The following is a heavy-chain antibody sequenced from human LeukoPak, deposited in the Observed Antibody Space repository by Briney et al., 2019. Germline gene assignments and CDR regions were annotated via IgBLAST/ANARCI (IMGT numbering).Heavy chain of an antibody. J-gene: IGHJ5*02. CDR1: GGSISRADYY. CDR2: IYYSGST. D-gene: IGHD2-2*01. CDR3: ARDQLVPAAMYNWFDP. V-gene: IGHV4-30-4*08. Sequence: SQTLSLTCTVSGGSISRADYYWSWIRQPPGKGLEWIGYIYYSGSTYYNPSLKSRATISVDTSKNQFSLKLSSVTAADTAVYYCARDQLVPAAMYNWFDPWGQGTLVTVSS.